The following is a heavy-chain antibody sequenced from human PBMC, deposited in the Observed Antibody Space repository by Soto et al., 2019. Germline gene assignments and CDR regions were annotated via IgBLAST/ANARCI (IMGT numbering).Heavy chain of an antibody. CDR1: GFTFTSSA. J-gene: IGHJ4*02. CDR2: IVVGSGNT. Sequence: GASVKVSCKASGFTFTSSAVQWVRQARGQRLEWIGWIVVGSGNTNYAQKFQERVTITRDMSTSTAYMELSSLRSEDTAVYYCAADDRGYSYGYCRWGQGTLVTVSS. D-gene: IGHD5-18*01. V-gene: IGHV1-58*01. CDR3: AADDRGYSYGYCR.